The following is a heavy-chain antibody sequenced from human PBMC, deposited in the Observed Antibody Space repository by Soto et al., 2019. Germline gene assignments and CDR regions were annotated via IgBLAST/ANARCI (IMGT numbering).Heavy chain of an antibody. CDR2: INGDGSST. D-gene: IGHD2-15*01. J-gene: IGHJ6*02. Sequence: PGGSLRLSCTPSGFTFSAYWMHWVRQAPGKGLVWVSRINGDGSSTIYADSVKGRFTISRDNAKNTLYLQLNSLRAEDTAVYYCVQDRRLDSLAVAAPIAYHYYGMDVWGQATTVTVSS. CDR3: VQDRRLDSLAVAAPIAYHYYGMDV. V-gene: IGHV3-74*01. CDR1: GFTFSAYW.